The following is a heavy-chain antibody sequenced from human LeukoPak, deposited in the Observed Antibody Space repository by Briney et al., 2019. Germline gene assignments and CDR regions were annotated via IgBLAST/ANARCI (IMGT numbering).Heavy chain of an antibody. CDR3: ARDLSPGGSGQPQHY. Sequence: GGSLRLSCTASGFTLSDHYIDWVRQAPGKGLEWVGRSGNKADSYTTEYAASVKGRFTFSRDDSRNSLHLQMSSLKTEDTAVYYCARDLSPGGSGQPQHYWGQGTLVTVSS. J-gene: IGHJ4*02. V-gene: IGHV3-72*01. D-gene: IGHD3-10*01. CDR2: SGNKADSYTT. CDR1: GFTLSDHY.